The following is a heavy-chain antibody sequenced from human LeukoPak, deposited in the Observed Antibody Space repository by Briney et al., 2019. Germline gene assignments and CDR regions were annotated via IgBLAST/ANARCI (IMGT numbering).Heavy chain of an antibody. V-gene: IGHV1-18*01. CDR2: VNGYNGNT. D-gene: IGHD1-26*01. Sequence: ASVRVSCKASGYTFSSYGIIWARQAPGQGLEWMGWVNGYNGNTNYAQKFQGRVAMTIDTSTSTAYVELRSLRSDDTAVYYCARDGGGSYYSDWGQGTLVTVSS. CDR1: GYTFSSYG. CDR3: ARDGGGSYYSD. J-gene: IGHJ4*02.